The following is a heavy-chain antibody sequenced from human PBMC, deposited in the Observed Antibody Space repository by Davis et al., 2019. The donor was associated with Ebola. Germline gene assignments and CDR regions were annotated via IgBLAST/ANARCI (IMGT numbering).Heavy chain of an antibody. V-gene: IGHV1-8*01. CDR3: VRYPPSNWNEFDY. J-gene: IGHJ4*02. CDR2: MNPKTANT. Sequence: SVKVSCKASGYTFTTYDIDWVRQATGQGLEWMGWMNPKTANTGYAQKFQGRVTMTRDTSITTAYMELSSLTSEDTAVYYCVRYPPSNWNEFDYWGQGTLVTVSS. D-gene: IGHD1-20*01. CDR1: GYTFTTYD.